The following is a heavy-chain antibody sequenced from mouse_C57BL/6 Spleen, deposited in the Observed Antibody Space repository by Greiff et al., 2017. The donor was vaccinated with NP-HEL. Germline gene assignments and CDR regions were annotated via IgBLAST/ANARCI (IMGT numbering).Heavy chain of an antibody. V-gene: IGHV14-2*01. D-gene: IGHD2-4*01. CDR2: IDPEDGET. J-gene: IGHJ4*01. Sequence: EVKVVESGAELVKPGASVKLSCTASGFNIKDYYMHWVKQRTEQGLEWIGRIDPEDGETKYAPKFQGQATITADTSSNHAYLQLSSLTSEDTAVYYCARTLDYDYAMDYWGQGTSVTVSS. CDR1: GFNIKDYY. CDR3: ARTLDYDYAMDY.